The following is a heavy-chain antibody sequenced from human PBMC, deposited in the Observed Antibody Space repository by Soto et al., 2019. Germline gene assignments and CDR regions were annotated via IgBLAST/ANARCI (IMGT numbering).Heavy chain of an antibody. V-gene: IGHV3-23*01. D-gene: IGHD2-2*01. CDR1: GFTFSSYA. Sequence: GGSLRLSCAASGFTFSSYAMSWVRQAPGKGLEWVSAISGSGGSTYYADSVKGRFTISRDNSKKTLYLQMNSLRAEDTAVYYCAKDPSGVVVPAATYYYYYYYMDVWGKGTTVTVSS. J-gene: IGHJ6*03. CDR2: ISGSGGST. CDR3: AKDPSGVVVPAATYYYYYYYMDV.